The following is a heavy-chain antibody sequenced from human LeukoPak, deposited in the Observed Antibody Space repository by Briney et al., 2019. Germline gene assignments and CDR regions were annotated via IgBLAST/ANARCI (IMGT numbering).Heavy chain of an antibody. V-gene: IGHV1-69*01. CDR1: GGTLSSYA. CDR3: ARAYYDSSGYNHAFDI. J-gene: IGHJ3*02. D-gene: IGHD3-22*01. Sequence: SSVKVSCKASGGTLSSYAISWVRQATGQGLEWMGGIIPIFGTANYAQKFQGRVTIAADESTSTAYMELSSLRSEDTAVYYCARAYYDSSGYNHAFDIWGQGTMVTVSS. CDR2: IIPIFGTA.